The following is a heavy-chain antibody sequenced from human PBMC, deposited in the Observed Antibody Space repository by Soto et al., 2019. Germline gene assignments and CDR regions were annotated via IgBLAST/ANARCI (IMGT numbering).Heavy chain of an antibody. CDR3: ARVPGP. V-gene: IGHV4-30-2*01. D-gene: IGHD3-10*01. Sequence: SETWSLTCNGSGGSISSGGYSWSCIRQPPGKGLEWISYIYHSGSTYYNPSLESRVTMSVDRSKNQFSLKLSSVTAADTSVYYCARVPGPWGQGTLVTVSS. CDR2: IYHSGST. CDR1: GGSISSGGYS. J-gene: IGHJ5*02.